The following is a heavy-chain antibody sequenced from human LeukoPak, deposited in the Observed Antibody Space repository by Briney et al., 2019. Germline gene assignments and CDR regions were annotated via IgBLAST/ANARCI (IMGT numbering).Heavy chain of an antibody. D-gene: IGHD6-25*01. V-gene: IGHV3-30*03. CDR2: ISYDGSNK. CDR1: KFTFSNYG. CDR3: ARGRPQLDY. Sequence: GGSLRLSCTASKFTFSNYGMQWVRQAPGKGLEWVAVISYDGSNKYYADSVKGRFTISRDNSKNTLYLQMNSLRAEDTAVYYCARGRPQLDYWGQGTLVTVSS. J-gene: IGHJ4*02.